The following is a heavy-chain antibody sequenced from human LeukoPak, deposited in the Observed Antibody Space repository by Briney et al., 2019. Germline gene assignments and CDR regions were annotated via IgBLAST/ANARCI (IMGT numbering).Heavy chain of an antibody. Sequence: SETLSLTCTVSGGSISSYYWSWIRRPPGKGLEWIGYIYYSGSTNYNPSLKSRVTISVDTSKNQFSLKLSSVTAADTALYYCARGSSSSHHPALGWGQGTLVTVSS. D-gene: IGHD6-13*01. CDR2: IYYSGST. CDR3: ARGSSSSHHPALG. V-gene: IGHV4-59*01. J-gene: IGHJ4*02. CDR1: GGSISSYY.